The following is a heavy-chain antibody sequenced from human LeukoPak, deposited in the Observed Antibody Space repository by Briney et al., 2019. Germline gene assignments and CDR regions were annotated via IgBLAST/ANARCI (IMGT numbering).Heavy chain of an antibody. CDR1: GGSISSYY. D-gene: IGHD6-13*01. V-gene: IGHV4-59*01. CDR2: IYYSGST. J-gene: IGHJ3*02. CDR3: ARTPQQLVHAFDI. Sequence: TASETLSLTCTVSGGSISSYYWSWIRQPPGKGLEWIGYIYYSGSTNYNPPLKSRVTISVDTSKNQFSLKLSSVTAADTAVYYCARTPQQLVHAFDIWGQGTMVTVSS.